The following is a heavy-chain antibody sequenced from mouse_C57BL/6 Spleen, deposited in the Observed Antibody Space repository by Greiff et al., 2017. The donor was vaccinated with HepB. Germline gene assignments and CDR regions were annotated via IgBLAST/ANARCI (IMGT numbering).Heavy chain of an antibody. J-gene: IGHJ1*03. CDR3: ALYDGYGGYFDV. D-gene: IGHD2-3*01. Sequence: VQLQQSGPELVKPGASVKISCKASGYTFTDYYMNWVKQSHGKSLEWIGDINPNNGGTSYNQKFKGKATLTVDKSSSTAYMELRSLTSEDSAVYYCALYDGYGGYFDVWGTRTTVTVSS. V-gene: IGHV1-26*01. CDR1: GYTFTDYY. CDR2: INPNNGGT.